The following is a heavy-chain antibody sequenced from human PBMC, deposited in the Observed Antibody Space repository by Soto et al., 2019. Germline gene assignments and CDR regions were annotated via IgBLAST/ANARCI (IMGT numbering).Heavy chain of an antibody. Sequence: QVQLVESGGGVLQPGRSLRLSCAASGFTFSSFAMHWVRQAPGKGLAWVAFISSAGSNTYYADAVKGRVTISRDTSKITFDFEINSVRVEDKDFYHCENDLILGIVVGWGHSFECCGEGALVAVSS. J-gene: IGHJ4*02. CDR2: ISSAGSNT. CDR3: ENDLILGIVVGWGHSFEC. D-gene: IGHD2-21*02. CDR1: GFTFSSFA. V-gene: IGHV3-30-3*02.